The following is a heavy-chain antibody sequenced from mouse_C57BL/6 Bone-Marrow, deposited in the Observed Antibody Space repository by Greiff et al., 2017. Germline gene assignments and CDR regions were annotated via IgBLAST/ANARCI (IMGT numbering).Heavy chain of an antibody. CDR2: IYPGSGNT. CDR1: GYSFTSYY. V-gene: IGHV1-66*01. J-gene: IGHJ4*01. Sequence: QVQLKQSGPELVKPGASVKISCKASGYSFTSYYIHWVKQRPGQGLEWIGWIYPGSGNTKYNEKFKGKATLTADTSSSTAYMQLSSLTSEDSAVYYCASQGYYYGSSSYAMDYWGQGTSVTVSS. D-gene: IGHD1-1*01. CDR3: ASQGYYYGSSSYAMDY.